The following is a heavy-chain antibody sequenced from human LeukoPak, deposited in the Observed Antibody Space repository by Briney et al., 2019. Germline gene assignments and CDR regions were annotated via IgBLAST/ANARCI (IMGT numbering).Heavy chain of an antibody. CDR2: ISSSARTI. CDR1: GFILRSYA. Sequence: GGSLRLSCAASGFILRSYAMSWVRQAPGKGLEWVSYISSSARTIYYADSVKGRFTISRDNAKNSLYLQMNSLRTEDTAVYYCASSTVIGYWGQGTLVTVSS. V-gene: IGHV3-48*03. D-gene: IGHD4-17*01. J-gene: IGHJ4*02. CDR3: ASSTVIGY.